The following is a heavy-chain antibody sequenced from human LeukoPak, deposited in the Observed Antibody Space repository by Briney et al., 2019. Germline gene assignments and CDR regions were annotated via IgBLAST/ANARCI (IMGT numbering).Heavy chain of an antibody. Sequence: GGSLRLSCAASGFTFSSYSMNWVRQAPGKGLEWVSSISSSSSYIYYADSVKGRFTISRDNAKNSLYLQMNSLRAEDTAVYYCARVLVFGERYNWFDPWGQGTLVTVSS. V-gene: IGHV3-21*01. CDR2: ISSSSSYI. CDR1: GFTFSSYS. J-gene: IGHJ5*02. CDR3: ARVLVFGERYNWFDP. D-gene: IGHD3-10*01.